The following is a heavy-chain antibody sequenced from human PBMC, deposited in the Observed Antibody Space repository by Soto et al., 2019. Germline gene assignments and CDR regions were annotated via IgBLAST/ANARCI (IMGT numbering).Heavy chain of an antibody. CDR3: ARSESPTYYYDSSGPYLDY. V-gene: IGHV1-2*04. CDR2: INPNSGGT. CDR1: GYTFTGYY. J-gene: IGHJ4*02. Sequence: QVQLVQSGGEVKKPGASVKVSCKASGYTFTGYYMHWVRQAPGQGLEWMGWINPNSGGTNYAQKFQGWVTMTRDTSISTAYMELSRLRSDDTAVYYCARSESPTYYYDSSGPYLDYWGQGTLVSVSS. D-gene: IGHD3-22*01.